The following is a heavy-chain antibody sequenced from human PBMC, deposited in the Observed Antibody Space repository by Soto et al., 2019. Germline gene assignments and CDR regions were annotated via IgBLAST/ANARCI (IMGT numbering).Heavy chain of an antibody. CDR2: IHYNGNT. CDR1: GGSISSYS. CDR3: LTSGSSGFYESWFDP. Sequence: SETLSLTCTVSGGSISSYSWSWIRQPPGKGLEWIGNIHYNGNTKYSPSLKSRVTISVDTSKNQFSLKLSSVTAADTAVYYCLTSGSSGFYESWFDPWGQGTLVTVSS. J-gene: IGHJ5*02. V-gene: IGHV4-59*08. D-gene: IGHD3-22*01.